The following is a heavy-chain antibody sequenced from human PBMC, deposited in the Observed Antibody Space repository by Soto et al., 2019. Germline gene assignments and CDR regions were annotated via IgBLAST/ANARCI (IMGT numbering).Heavy chain of an antibody. D-gene: IGHD2-2*01. CDR3: ARESYCSSTSCPYYYGIDV. Sequence: QVQLQESGPGLVKPSQTLSLTCTVSGGSISSGGYYWSWIRQHPGKGLEWIGYIYYSGSTYYNPSLKSRVTISVDTSKNQFSLKLSSVTAADTAVYYCARESYCSSTSCPYYYGIDVWGQGTTVTVSS. V-gene: IGHV4-31*03. CDR2: IYYSGST. J-gene: IGHJ6*02. CDR1: GGSISSGGYY.